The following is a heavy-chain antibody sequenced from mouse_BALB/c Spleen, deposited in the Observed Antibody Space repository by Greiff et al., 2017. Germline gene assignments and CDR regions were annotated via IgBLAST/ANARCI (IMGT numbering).Heavy chain of an antibody. J-gene: IGHJ4*01. CDR1: GFTFSSYG. CDR2: ISSGGSYT. Sequence: EVMLVESGGDLVKPGGSLKLSCAASGFTFSSYGMSWVRQTPDKRLEWVATISSGGSYTYYPDSVKGRFTISRDNAKNTLYLQMSSLKSEDTAMYYCARQASPSLWGYWGQGTSVTVSS. CDR3: ARQASPSLWGY. D-gene: IGHD1-1*02. V-gene: IGHV5-6*01.